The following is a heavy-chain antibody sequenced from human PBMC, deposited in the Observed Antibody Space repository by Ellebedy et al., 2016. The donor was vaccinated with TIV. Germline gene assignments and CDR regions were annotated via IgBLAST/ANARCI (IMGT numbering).Heavy chain of an antibody. CDR3: ARDLAGLGRLFDY. Sequence: SETLSLXCAVYGGSFSGYYWSWIRQPPGKGLEWIGEINHSGSTNYNPSLKSRVTISVDTSKNQFSLKLSSVTAADTAVYYCARDLAGLGRLFDYWGQGTLVTVSS. J-gene: IGHJ4*02. V-gene: IGHV4-34*01. CDR2: INHSGST. CDR1: GGSFSGYY. D-gene: IGHD7-27*01.